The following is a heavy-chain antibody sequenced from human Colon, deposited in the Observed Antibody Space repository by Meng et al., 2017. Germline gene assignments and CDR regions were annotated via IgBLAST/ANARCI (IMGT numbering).Heavy chain of an antibody. J-gene: IGHJ3*02. CDR3: AKSVVVVVAAVDNAFDI. CDR2: ISGSGGST. Sequence: GEALKISCAASGFTFSSYARSWVRQAPGKGLGWVSAISGSGGSTYYADSVKGRFTISRDNSKNTLYLQMNSLRAEDTAVYYCAKSVVVVVAAVDNAFDIWGQGTMVTVSS. CDR1: GFTFSSYA. V-gene: IGHV3-23*01. D-gene: IGHD2-15*01.